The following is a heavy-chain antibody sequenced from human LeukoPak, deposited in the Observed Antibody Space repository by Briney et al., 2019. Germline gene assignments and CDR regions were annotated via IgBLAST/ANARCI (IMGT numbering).Heavy chain of an antibody. CDR3: AKHLWRDLLWFGEGYYFGY. Sequence: PGGSLRLSCAASGFTVSSNYMSWVRQAPGKGLEWASAISGDGGSTSYADSVKGRFTISRDNSRNTLYLQMNSLRAEDTAVYYCAKHLWRDLLWFGEGYYFGYWGQGTLVTVSS. CDR2: ISGDGGST. V-gene: IGHV3-23*01. D-gene: IGHD3-10*01. CDR1: GFTVSSNY. J-gene: IGHJ4*02.